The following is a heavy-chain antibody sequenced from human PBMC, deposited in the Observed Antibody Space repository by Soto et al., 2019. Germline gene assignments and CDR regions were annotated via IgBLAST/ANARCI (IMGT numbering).Heavy chain of an antibody. V-gene: IGHV3-33*01. D-gene: IGHD6-6*01. CDR2: IWYDGSNK. CDR3: ARDGSSSDHYYYYGMDV. J-gene: IGHJ6*02. Sequence: LRLSCAASGFTFSSYGMHWVRQAPGKGLEWVAVIWYDGSNKYYADSVKGRFTISRDNSKNTLYLQMNSLRAEDTAVYYCARDGSSSDHYYYYGMDVWGQGTTVTVSS. CDR1: GFTFSSYG.